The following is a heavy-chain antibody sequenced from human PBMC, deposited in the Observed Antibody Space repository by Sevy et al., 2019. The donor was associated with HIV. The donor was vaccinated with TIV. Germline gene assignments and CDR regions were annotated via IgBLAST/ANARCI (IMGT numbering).Heavy chain of an antibody. D-gene: IGHD3-10*01. V-gene: IGHV4-59*01. J-gene: IGHJ6*03. Sequence: SETLFLTCTVSGGSISSYYWSWIRQPPGKGLEWIGYIYYSGSTNYNPSLKSRVTISVDTSKNQFSLKLSSVTAADTAVYYCASSPYYYGSGSYYQNIYYYYYYMDVWGKGTTVTVSS. CDR3: ASSPYYYGSGSYYQNIYYYYYYMDV. CDR2: IYYSGST. CDR1: GGSISSYY.